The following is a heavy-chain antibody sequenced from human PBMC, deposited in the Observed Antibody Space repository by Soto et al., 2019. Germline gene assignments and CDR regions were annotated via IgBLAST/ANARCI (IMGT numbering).Heavy chain of an antibody. V-gene: IGHV4-39*01. CDR2: IYYSGTS. CDR3: ASRVEGLYSGNDRYYFDY. Sequence: SETLSLTCTVSGGSISTSAYYWGWIRQPPGKGLERIGTIYYSGTSYHNPSLKSRVTISVDTSKNQFSLTLTSVTAADTALYYCASRVEGLYSGNDRYYFDYWGQGTLVTVSS. J-gene: IGHJ4*02. CDR1: GGSISTSAYY. D-gene: IGHD5-12*01.